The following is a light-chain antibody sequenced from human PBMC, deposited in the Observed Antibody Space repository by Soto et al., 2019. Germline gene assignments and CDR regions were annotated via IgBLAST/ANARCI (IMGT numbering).Light chain of an antibody. CDR2: DNN. V-gene: IGLV1-51*01. Sequence: QSVLTQPPSVSAAPGQKVTISCSGSSSNIGNNYVSWYQQLPGTAPKLLIYDNNKRPSGIPDRFSGSKSGTSATLGITGLQRGEGAVYYCGKWDGGGGGGVFGSGTRATFL. CDR1: SSNIGNNY. CDR3: GKWDGGGGGGV. J-gene: IGLJ1*01.